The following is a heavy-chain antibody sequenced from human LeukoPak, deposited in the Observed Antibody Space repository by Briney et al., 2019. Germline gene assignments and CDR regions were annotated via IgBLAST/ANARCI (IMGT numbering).Heavy chain of an antibody. CDR2: ISSSSSYI. CDR3: ARDLTTGSNWFDP. Sequence: GGSLRLSCAASGFTFSSYSMNWVRQAPGKGLEWVSSISSSSSYIYYADSVKGRFTISRDNAKNSLYLQMNSLRAEDTAVYYCARDLTTGSNWFDPWGQGTLVTVSS. D-gene: IGHD4/OR15-4a*01. J-gene: IGHJ5*02. V-gene: IGHV3-21*01. CDR1: GFTFSSYS.